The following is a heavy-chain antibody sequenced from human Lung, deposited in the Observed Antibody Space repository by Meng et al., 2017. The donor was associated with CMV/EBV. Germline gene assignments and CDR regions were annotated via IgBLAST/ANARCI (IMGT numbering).Heavy chain of an antibody. CDR3: ARDYYDIEGHEYDCFAP. J-gene: IGHJ5*02. Sequence: ASVKVSCKTSGYPFISYGISWVRQAPGKGLEWMGWISGYNGRTNYAQSFQGRLTLTTDTSTSTAYMELRNLRSDDTAVYFCARDYYDIEGHEYDCFAPWGQGTLVTVSS. D-gene: IGHD3-9*01. CDR2: ISGYNGRT. V-gene: IGHV1-18*01. CDR1: GYPFISYG.